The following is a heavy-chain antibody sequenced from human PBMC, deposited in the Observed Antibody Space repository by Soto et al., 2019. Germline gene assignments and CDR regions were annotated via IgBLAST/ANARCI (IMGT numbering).Heavy chain of an antibody. D-gene: IGHD7-27*01. Sequence: PGGSLRLSCAASGFTFSSYAMHWVRQAPGKGLEWVAVISYDGSNKYYADSVKGRFTISRDNSKNTLYLQMNSLRAEDTAVYYCARDRTGDNDAFDIWGQGTMVTVSS. CDR3: ARDRTGDNDAFDI. V-gene: IGHV3-30-3*01. CDR2: ISYDGSNK. J-gene: IGHJ3*02. CDR1: GFTFSSYA.